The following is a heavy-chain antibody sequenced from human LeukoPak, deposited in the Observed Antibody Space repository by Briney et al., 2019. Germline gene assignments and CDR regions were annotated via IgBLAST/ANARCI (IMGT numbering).Heavy chain of an antibody. CDR2: ISSSGSTI. Sequence: GGSLRLSCAASGFTFSSYEMNWVRRAPGKGLEWVSYISSSGSTIYYADSVKGRFTISRDNAKNSLYLQMNSLRAEDTAVYYCARAGSMVRGVMAFDYWGQGTLVTVSS. D-gene: IGHD3-10*01. CDR3: ARAGSMVRGVMAFDY. CDR1: GFTFSSYE. V-gene: IGHV3-48*03. J-gene: IGHJ4*02.